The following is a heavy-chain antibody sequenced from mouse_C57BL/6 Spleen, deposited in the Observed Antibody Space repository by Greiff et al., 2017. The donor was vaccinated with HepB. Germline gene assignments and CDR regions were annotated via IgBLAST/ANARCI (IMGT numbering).Heavy chain of an antibody. CDR3: ARGGVTTGVYYAMDY. CDR1: GYAFSSYW. Sequence: QVHVKQSGAELVKPGASVKISCKASGYAFSSYWMNWVKQRPGKGLEWIGQIYPGDGDTNYNGKFKGKATLTADKSSSTAYMQLSSLTSEDSAVYFCARGGVTTGVYYAMDYWGQGTSVTVSS. D-gene: IGHD2-2*01. V-gene: IGHV1-80*01. CDR2: IYPGDGDT. J-gene: IGHJ4*01.